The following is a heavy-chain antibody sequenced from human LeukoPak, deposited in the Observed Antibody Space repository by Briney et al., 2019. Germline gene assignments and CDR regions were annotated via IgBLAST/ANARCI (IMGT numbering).Heavy chain of an antibody. D-gene: IGHD1-14*01. CDR3: AKDNPLDY. V-gene: IGHV3-30*02. CDR2: IRFDGNNK. J-gene: IGHJ4*02. Sequence: GGSLRLSCGVSGFTFSNYGMLWVRQAPGEGLEWVAFIRFDGNNKLYADSVKGRFTISRDNSKNTVYLHINSLRTEDTALYYCAKDNPLDYWGQGTLVIVSS. CDR1: GFTFSNYG.